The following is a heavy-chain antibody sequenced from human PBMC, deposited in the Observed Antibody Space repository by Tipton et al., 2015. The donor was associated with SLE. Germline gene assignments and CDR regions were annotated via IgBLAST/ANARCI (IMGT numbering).Heavy chain of an antibody. CDR1: GGSFSGYY. D-gene: IGHD1-7*01. CDR2: INHSGST. Sequence: TLSLTCAVYGGSFSGYYWSWIRQPPGKGLEWIGEINHSGSTNYNPSLKSRVTISVDTSKNQFSLKLSSVTAADTAVYYCVRGRNLGYWGQGTLVTVSS. J-gene: IGHJ4*02. CDR3: VRGRNLGY. V-gene: IGHV4-34*01.